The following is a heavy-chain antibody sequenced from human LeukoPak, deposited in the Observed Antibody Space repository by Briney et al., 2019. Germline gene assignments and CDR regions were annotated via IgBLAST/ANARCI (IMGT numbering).Heavy chain of an antibody. CDR2: IWYDGSNK. D-gene: IGHD1-1*01. Sequence: PGGSLRLSCAASGFTFSSYGMHWVRQATGKGLEWVAVIWYDGSNKYYADSVKGRFTISRDNSKNTLYLQMNSLRAEDTAVYYCARESKLEEGIDYWGQGTLVTVSS. V-gene: IGHV3-33*01. CDR1: GFTFSSYG. CDR3: ARESKLEEGIDY. J-gene: IGHJ4*02.